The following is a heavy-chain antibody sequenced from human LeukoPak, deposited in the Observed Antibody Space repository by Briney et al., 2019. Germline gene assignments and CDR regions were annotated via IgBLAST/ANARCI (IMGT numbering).Heavy chain of an antibody. CDR1: GFTFSSYS. V-gene: IGHV3-21*01. CDR3: ARAWSSGYSWVAYYFDY. J-gene: IGHJ4*02. Sequence: GGSLRLSCAASGFTFSSYSMNWVRQAPGKGLEEVSSISSSSSYIYYADSVKGRFTISRDNAKNSLYLQMNSLRAEDTAVYYCARAWSSGYSWVAYYFDYWGQGTLVTVSS. CDR2: ISSSSSYI. D-gene: IGHD3-22*01.